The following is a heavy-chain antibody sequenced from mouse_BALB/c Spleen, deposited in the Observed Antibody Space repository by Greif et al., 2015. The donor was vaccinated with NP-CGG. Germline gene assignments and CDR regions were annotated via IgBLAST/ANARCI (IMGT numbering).Heavy chain of an antibody. Sequence: VQLQQSGAELMKPGASVKISCKATGYTLSSYWIEWVKQRPGHGLEWIGEILSGSGSTNYNEKFKGKATFTADTSSNTAYMQLSSLTSEDSAVYYCASNYGSRNYFDYWGQGTTLTVSS. J-gene: IGHJ2*01. D-gene: IGHD1-1*01. CDR3: ASNYGSRNYFDY. V-gene: IGHV1-9*01. CDR2: ILSGSGST. CDR1: GYTLSSYW.